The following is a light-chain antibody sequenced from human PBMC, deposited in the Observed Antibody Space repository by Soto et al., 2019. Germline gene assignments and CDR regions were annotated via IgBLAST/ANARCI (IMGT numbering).Light chain of an antibody. Sequence: EVVLTQSPGTLSLSPGESATLSCGASQSVSGMYLAWYQQKPGQAPRLLIYGTSNRATGIPDRFSGSGSGTDFTLTIRRLEPEDFAMYFCQQYDNSPFTFGPGTKVDI. V-gene: IGKV3-20*01. J-gene: IGKJ3*01. CDR1: QSVSGMY. CDR3: QQYDNSPFT. CDR2: GTS.